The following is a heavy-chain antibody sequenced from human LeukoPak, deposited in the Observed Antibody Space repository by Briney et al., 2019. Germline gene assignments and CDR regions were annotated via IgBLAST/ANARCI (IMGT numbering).Heavy chain of an antibody. D-gene: IGHD1-26*01. V-gene: IGHV4-4*07. CDR3: ARGASGSYHYFDY. Sequence: SETLSLTCTVSGGSLSSYYWSWIRQPAGKGLEWIGRIYTSGSTNYNPSLKSRVTLSLDTSNNQFSLKRSSVTAADTAVYYCARGASGSYHYFDYWGQGTLVTVSS. CDR2: IYTSGST. J-gene: IGHJ4*02. CDR1: GGSLSSYY.